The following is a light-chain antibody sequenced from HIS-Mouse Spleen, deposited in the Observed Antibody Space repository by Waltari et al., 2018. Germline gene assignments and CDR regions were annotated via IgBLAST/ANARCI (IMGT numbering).Light chain of an antibody. V-gene: IGLV6-57*02. CDR3: QSYDSSNQNVV. CDR1: SGSIARNY. CDR2: EDN. J-gene: IGLJ2*01. Sequence: NFMLTQPHSVSESPGKTVTISCTGSSGSIARNYCQWYQQRPGRAPTTVIYEDNQRPSGVPDRFSGSIDSSSNSASLTISGLKTEDEADYYCQSYDSSNQNVVFGGGTKLTVL.